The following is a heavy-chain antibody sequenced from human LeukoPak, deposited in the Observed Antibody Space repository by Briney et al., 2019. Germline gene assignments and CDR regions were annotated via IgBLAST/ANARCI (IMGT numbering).Heavy chain of an antibody. CDR1: GCSITSSSYY. Sequence: SETLSLTCTVSGCSITSSSYYWGWLRQPPGKGLEWIGSIYYSGSTYSHPSLKSRVTISEDTSKNLFFLKLSSVTAPDTAVYDCAREEGYGDYEEPSNSHWFDPWGQGKLVTVSS. J-gene: IGHJ5*02. D-gene: IGHD4-17*01. CDR2: IYYSGST. V-gene: IGHV4-39*02. CDR3: AREEGYGDYEEPSNSHWFDP.